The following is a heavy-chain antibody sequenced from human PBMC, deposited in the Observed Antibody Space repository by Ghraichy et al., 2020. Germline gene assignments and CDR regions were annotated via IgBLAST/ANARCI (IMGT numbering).Heavy chain of an antibody. J-gene: IGHJ6*03. CDR1: GFSFSTYE. CDR3: ARDGGNSRSQYYYYYMDV. Sequence: GESLNISCAASGFSFSTYEMNWVRQAPGKGLEWVSYSSSSGGTMYYADSVKGRFTISRDNAKNSLYLQMNSLRVEDTAVYYCARDGGNSRSQYYYYYMDVWGKGTTVTVSS. D-gene: IGHD1/OR15-1a*01. V-gene: IGHV3-48*03. CDR2: SSSSGGTM.